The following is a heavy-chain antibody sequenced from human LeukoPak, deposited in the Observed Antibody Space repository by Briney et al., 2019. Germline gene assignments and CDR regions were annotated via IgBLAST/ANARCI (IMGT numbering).Heavy chain of an antibody. CDR1: GGTFSSYA. D-gene: IGHD4-17*01. CDR3: ARDWTVTTSRFDP. CDR2: IIHILGIA. V-gene: IGHV1-69*04. J-gene: IGHJ5*02. Sequence: ASVKVSCKASGGTFSSYAISWVRQAPGQGLEWMGRIIHILGIANYAQKFQGRVTITADKSTSTAYMVLSSLRSEDTAVYYCARDWTVTTSRFDPWGQRTLVTVSS.